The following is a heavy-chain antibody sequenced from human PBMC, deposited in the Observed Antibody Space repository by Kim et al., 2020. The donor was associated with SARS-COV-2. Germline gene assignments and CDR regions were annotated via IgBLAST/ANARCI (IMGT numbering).Heavy chain of an antibody. CDR3: ARDDGYSYGHQNYYYYYGMDV. D-gene: IGHD5-18*01. CDR1: GGTFSSYA. J-gene: IGHJ6*02. CDR2: IIPIFGTA. V-gene: IGHV1-69*13. Sequence: SVKVSCKASGGTFSSYAISWVRQAPGQGLEWMGGIIPIFGTANYAQKFQGRVTITADESTSTAYMELSSLRSEDTAVYYCARDDGYSYGHQNYYYYYGMDVWGQGTTVTVSS.